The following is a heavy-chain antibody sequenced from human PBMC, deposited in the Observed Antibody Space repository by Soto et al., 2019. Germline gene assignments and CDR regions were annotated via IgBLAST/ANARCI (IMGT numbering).Heavy chain of an antibody. V-gene: IGHV1-69*13. J-gene: IGHJ4*02. CDR2: IIPIFGTP. CDR1: GGSFSSYA. Sequence: VASVKVSCKASGGSFSSYAISWVRQAPGQGLEWMGGIIPIFGTPSYAQKFQGRVTITADESTSTAYMELSSLRSEDTAVYYCAREYRSSSGRFGNWGQGTLVTVSS. D-gene: IGHD6-6*01. CDR3: AREYRSSSGRFGN.